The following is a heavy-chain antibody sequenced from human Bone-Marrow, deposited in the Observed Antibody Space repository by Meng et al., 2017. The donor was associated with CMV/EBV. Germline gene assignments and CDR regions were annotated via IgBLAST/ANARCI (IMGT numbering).Heavy chain of an antibody. V-gene: IGHV1-2*02. CDR3: ARGPYSSSDNWFDP. D-gene: IGHD6-13*01. Sequence: ASVKVSCKASGYTFTGYYMHWVRQAPGQGLEWMGWINPNSGGTNYAQKFQGRVTMTRDTSISTAYMELSRLRSDDTAVYYCARGPYSSSDNWFDPWDQGTLVTVSS. CDR1: GYTFTGYY. J-gene: IGHJ5*02. CDR2: INPNSGGT.